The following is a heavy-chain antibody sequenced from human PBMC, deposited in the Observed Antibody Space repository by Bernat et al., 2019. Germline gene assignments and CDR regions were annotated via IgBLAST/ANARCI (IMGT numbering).Heavy chain of an antibody. J-gene: IGHJ4*02. V-gene: IGHV3-30*18. CDR3: AKPGAPYYDSSGYYY. D-gene: IGHD3-22*01. CDR1: GFTFSSYG. CDR2: ISYDGSNK. Sequence: VQLVESGGGVVQPGRSLRLSCAASGFTFSSYGMHWVRQAPGKGLEWVAVISYDGSNKYYADSVMGRFTISRDNSKNTLYLQMNSLRAEDTAVYYCAKPGAPYYDSSGYYYWGQGTLVTVSS.